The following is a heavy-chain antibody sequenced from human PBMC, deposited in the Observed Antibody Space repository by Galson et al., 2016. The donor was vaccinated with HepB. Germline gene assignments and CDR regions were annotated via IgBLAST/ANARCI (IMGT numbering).Heavy chain of an antibody. CDR2: IEQDENEK. J-gene: IGHJ4*02. D-gene: IGHD3-22*01. CDR1: GFSFSSYW. CDR3: ARDIVTTIMPTPFDK. V-gene: IGHV3-7*04. Sequence: SLRLSCAASGFSFSSYWMSWVRQAPGKGLEWVANIEQDENEKNYVDSVRGRFIISRDNAMNSLYLQMNSLRAEDTAVYYCARDIVTTIMPTPFDKWGQGTLVSVSS.